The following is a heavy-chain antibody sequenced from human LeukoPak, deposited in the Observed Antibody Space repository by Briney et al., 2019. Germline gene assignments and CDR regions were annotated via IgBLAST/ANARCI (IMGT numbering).Heavy chain of an antibody. J-gene: IGHJ4*02. CDR1: GFPLNMFA. V-gene: IGHV3-23*01. CDR2: LSRGGGTT. CDR3: AKEQRIRHCSEGVCMEGYYFDY. Sequence: GGSLRLSCTGSGFPLNMFAMNWVRQAPGQGLEWVSGLSRGGGTTSYADSVKGRFTISRDASKSMVFLQMNDLRPDDTAVYYCAKEQRIRHCSEGVCMEGYYFDYWGQGSLVTVSS. D-gene: IGHD2-8*01.